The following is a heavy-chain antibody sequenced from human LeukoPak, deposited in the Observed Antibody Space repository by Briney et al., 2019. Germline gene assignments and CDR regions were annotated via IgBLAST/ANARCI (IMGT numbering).Heavy chain of an antibody. CDR3: ATESITGATTSDYYYYMDV. J-gene: IGHJ6*03. V-gene: IGHV1-24*01. D-gene: IGHD1-26*01. CDR2: FDPEDGET. CDR1: GYTLTELS. Sequence: ASVTVSCKVSGYTLTELSMHWVRQAPGKGREWMGGFDPEDGETIYAQKFQGRVTMTEDTSTDTAYMELSSLRSEDTAVYYCATESITGATTSDYYYYMDVWGKGTTVTVSS.